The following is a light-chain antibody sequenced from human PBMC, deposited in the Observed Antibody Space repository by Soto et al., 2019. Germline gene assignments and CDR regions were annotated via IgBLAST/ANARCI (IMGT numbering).Light chain of an antibody. V-gene: IGLV1-44*01. CDR2: RGN. J-gene: IGLJ2*01. CDR1: SSNVGSYT. Sequence: QSVLTQPPSASGTPGQRVTISCSGSSSNVGSYTVYWYQQLPGTAPKVLIHRGNRRPSGVLARFSGSKSGTSASLAISGLQSEDEDDYYCAAWYDSLNGVVFGGGTKLTVL. CDR3: AAWYDSLNGVV.